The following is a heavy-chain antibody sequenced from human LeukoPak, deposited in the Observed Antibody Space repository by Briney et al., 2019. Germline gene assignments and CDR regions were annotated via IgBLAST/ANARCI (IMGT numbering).Heavy chain of an antibody. CDR3: ARVSSGSYFGYYYYYMDV. Sequence: PGGSLRLPCAASGFTFSNYWMHWVRQAPGKGLVWVSRINSDGSSTSYADSVKGRFTISRDNAKNTLYLQMNSLRAEDTAAYYCARVSSGSYFGYYYYYMDVWGKGTTVTVSS. D-gene: IGHD1-26*01. V-gene: IGHV3-74*01. CDR2: INSDGSST. CDR1: GFTFSNYW. J-gene: IGHJ6*03.